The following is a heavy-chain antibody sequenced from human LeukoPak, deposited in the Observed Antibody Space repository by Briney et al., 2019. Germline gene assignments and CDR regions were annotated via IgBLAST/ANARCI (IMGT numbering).Heavy chain of an antibody. J-gene: IGHJ4*02. Sequence: SQTLSLTCTVSGGSISSGNYYWNWIRQPAGKGLEWIGRIYTSGSTNYNPSLESRVTISVDTSKNQFSLELNSVTAADTAVYYCAREGWYDRSGYGEHWGQGTLVTVSS. D-gene: IGHD3-22*01. CDR3: AREGWYDRSGYGEH. CDR1: GGSISSGNYY. V-gene: IGHV4-61*02. CDR2: IYTSGST.